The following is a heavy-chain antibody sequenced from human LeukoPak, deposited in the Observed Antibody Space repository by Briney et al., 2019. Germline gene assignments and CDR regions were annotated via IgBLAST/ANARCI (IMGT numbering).Heavy chain of an antibody. CDR1: GYTFTSYG. J-gene: IGHJ6*02. D-gene: IGHD3-3*01. CDR3: ARTYYDFWSGYQYGMDV. CDR2: ISAYNGNT. Sequence: GASVKVSCKASGYTFTSYGISWVRQAPGQGLEWMAWISAYNGNTKYAQKLQGRVTLTTDTSTSTAYMELRSLRSDDTAVYYCARTYYDFWSGYQYGMDVWGQGTTVTVSS. V-gene: IGHV1-18*01.